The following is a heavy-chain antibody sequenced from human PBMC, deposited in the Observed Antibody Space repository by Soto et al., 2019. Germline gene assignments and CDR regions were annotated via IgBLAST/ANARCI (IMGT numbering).Heavy chain of an antibody. V-gene: IGHV1-18*01. Sequence: QGQLVQSGAEVKKPGASVKVSCKASGYTFHMFGYTWVRQAPGQGLEWVGWISAYDGNTAYGKNFQGRVSLSTDTQQGMAYRDLRPPTSDDRAFFFGAKTGLLYQSEPRGASGAFRGDYWGQETLLSVPS. CDR3: AKTGLLYQSEPRGASGAFRGDY. D-gene: IGHD2-2*01. J-gene: IGHJ4*02. CDR1: GYTFHMFG. CDR2: ISAYDGNT.